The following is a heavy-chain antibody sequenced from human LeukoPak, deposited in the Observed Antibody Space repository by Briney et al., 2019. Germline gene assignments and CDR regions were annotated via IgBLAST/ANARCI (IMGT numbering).Heavy chain of an antibody. V-gene: IGHV4-4*07. D-gene: IGHD3-22*01. CDR3: ARGHLDDSSGYGIDY. CDR1: GASISNYY. Sequence: PSETLSLTCTVSGASISNYYWSWIRQPAGKGLEWIGRIYSSGSTNYNPSLKSRVTISVDTSKNQFSLKLSSVTAADTAVYYCARGHLDDSSGYGIDYWGQGTLVTVSS. CDR2: IYSSGST. J-gene: IGHJ4*02.